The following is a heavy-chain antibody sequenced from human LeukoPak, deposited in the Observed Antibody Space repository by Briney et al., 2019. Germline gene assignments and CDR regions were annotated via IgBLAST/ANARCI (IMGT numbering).Heavy chain of an antibody. CDR3: ARGNTAMVTYYFDY. J-gene: IGHJ4*02. Sequence: SETLSLTCTVSGGSISIYYWSWIRQPPGKGPEWIGYIYYSGSTNYNPSLKSRVTISVDTSKNQFSLKLSSVTAADTAVYYCARGNTAMVTYYFDYWGQGTLVTVSS. D-gene: IGHD5-18*01. V-gene: IGHV4-59*01. CDR2: IYYSGST. CDR1: GGSISIYY.